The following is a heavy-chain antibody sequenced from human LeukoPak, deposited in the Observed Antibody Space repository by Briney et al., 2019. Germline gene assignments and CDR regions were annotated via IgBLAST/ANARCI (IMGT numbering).Heavy chain of an antibody. CDR2: INHSGST. D-gene: IGHD6-13*01. CDR1: GGSFSGYY. Sequence: SETLSLTCAVYGGSFSGYYWSWIRQPPGKGLEWIGEINHSGSTNYNPSLKSRLTMSLDTSKSQFSLNLNSVTAADTAVYYCARGFGSSWYYFDYWGQGILVTVSS. V-gene: IGHV4-34*01. CDR3: ARGFGSSWYYFDY. J-gene: IGHJ4*02.